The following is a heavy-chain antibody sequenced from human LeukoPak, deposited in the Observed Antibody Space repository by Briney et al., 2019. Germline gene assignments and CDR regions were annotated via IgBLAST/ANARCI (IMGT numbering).Heavy chain of an antibody. Sequence: SETLSLTCTVSGGSISSYYWGWIRQPPGKGLEWIGSIYYSGSTYYNPSLKSRVTISVDTSKNQFSLKLSSVTAADTAVYYCASPTWGHKNFDYWGQGTLVTVSS. J-gene: IGHJ4*02. D-gene: IGHD7-27*01. CDR2: IYYSGST. CDR3: ASPTWGHKNFDY. CDR1: GGSISSYY. V-gene: IGHV4-39*01.